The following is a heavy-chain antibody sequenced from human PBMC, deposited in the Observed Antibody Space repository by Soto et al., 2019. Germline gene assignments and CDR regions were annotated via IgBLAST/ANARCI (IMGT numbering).Heavy chain of an antibody. D-gene: IGHD3-9*01. CDR3: ARGLNQYYDILTGYYNDSRDTIDS. Sequence: QVQLQESGPGLVKPSQTLSLTCTVSGGSISSGDYYWSWIRQPPGKGLEWIGYIYYSGSTYYNPSLKSRVTLSVDTSKNQFSLKLSSVTAADTAVYYCARGLNQYYDILTGYYNDSRDTIDSWGQGTLVTVSS. CDR1: GGSISSGDYY. V-gene: IGHV4-30-4*01. J-gene: IGHJ4*02. CDR2: IYYSGST.